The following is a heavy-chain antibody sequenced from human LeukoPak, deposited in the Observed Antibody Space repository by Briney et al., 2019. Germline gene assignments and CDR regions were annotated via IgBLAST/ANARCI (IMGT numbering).Heavy chain of an antibody. V-gene: IGHV3-53*01. CDR1: EFSVSSNY. J-gene: IGHJ4*02. Sequence: GGSLRPSCAVSEFSVSSNYMNWVRQAPGKGLEWVSVIYSGGATYHADSVRGRFTISRDNSKNMVSLQMTSLGAEDTAVYYCARGRFSGPDDYWGQGTLVTVSS. CDR3: ARGRFSGPDDY. D-gene: IGHD6-25*01. CDR2: IYSGGAT.